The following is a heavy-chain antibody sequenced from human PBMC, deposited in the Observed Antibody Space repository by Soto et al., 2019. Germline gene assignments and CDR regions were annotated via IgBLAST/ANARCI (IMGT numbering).Heavy chain of an antibody. CDR3: ARHTKRWLQGVDY. CDR1: GGSISSYY. J-gene: IGHJ4*02. V-gene: IGHV4-59*08. D-gene: IGHD5-12*01. Sequence: QVQLQESGPGLVKPSETLSLTCSVSGGSISSYYWSWIRQPPGKGLEWIGYIYYSGSTNYNPSLKSRVTISVDTSKNQFSLKLSSVTAADTAMYYCARHTKRWLQGVDYWGQGTLVTVSS. CDR2: IYYSGST.